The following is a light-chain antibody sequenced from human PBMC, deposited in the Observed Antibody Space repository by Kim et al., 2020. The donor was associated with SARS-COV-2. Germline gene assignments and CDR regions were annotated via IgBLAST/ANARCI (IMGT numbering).Light chain of an antibody. CDR3: QQYNSYPPT. V-gene: IGKV1-16*02. Sequence: ASVGARVPIACRGSQGIGNYFVWFQPKPGKAPKALIFAASSLRSGVSAKFIGSGSGTDFTLTLSALQPEDFASYYCQQYNSYPPTFGRGTKVDIK. CDR1: QGIGNY. CDR2: AAS. J-gene: IGKJ3*01.